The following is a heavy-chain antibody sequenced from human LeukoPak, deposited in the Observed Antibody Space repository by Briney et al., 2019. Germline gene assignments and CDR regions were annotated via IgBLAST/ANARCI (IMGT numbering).Heavy chain of an antibody. Sequence: GRSLRLSCAASGFTFCNFAMTWVRQAPGKGLEWVSVISGSGSNTDYADSVKGRFTISRDNSKNTLYLQVNSLRAGDTAVYYCARSIVARRPFDYWGQGTLVTVSS. CDR3: ARSIVARRPFDY. D-gene: IGHD6-6*01. CDR1: GFTFCNFA. J-gene: IGHJ4*02. CDR2: ISGSGSNT. V-gene: IGHV3-23*01.